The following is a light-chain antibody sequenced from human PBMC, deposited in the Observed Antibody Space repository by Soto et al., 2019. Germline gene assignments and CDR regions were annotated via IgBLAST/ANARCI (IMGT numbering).Light chain of an antibody. Sequence: IQMTQSPSSLSGSVGDRFTITCPASQTISSWLAWYQQKPGKAPKLLIYKASTLKSGVPSRFSGSGYGTEFNLTISSLQTDDFATYYCQQYNSYSYTFGQGTKVDIK. CDR3: QQYNSYSYT. V-gene: IGKV1-5*03. CDR2: KAS. J-gene: IGKJ2*01. CDR1: QTISSW.